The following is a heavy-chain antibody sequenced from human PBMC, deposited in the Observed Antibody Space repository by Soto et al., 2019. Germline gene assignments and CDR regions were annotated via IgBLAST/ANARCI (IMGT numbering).Heavy chain of an antibody. CDR3: AGIYSGSPGGTLRY. V-gene: IGHV4-31*03. CDR1: GGSISSGGYY. Sequence: QVQLQESGPGLVKPSQTLSLTCTVSGGSISSGGYYWSWIRQHPGKGLERIGYIYYRGSNYYNPSLKSRVTISVDTSKNQFSLKLCSVTAADTAVYYCAGIYSGSPGGTLRYWGQGTLVTVSS. CDR2: IYYRGSN. J-gene: IGHJ4*02. D-gene: IGHD1-26*01.